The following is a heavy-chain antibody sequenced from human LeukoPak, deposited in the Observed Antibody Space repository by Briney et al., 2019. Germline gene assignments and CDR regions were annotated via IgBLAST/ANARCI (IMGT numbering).Heavy chain of an antibody. Sequence: SVKVSCKASGGTFSSYAISWVRQAPGQGLEWMGGIIPIFGTANYAQKFQGRVTITTDESTSTAYMELSSLRSEDTAVYYCARYLHCSSTRCYNNGFDYWGQGTLVTVSS. J-gene: IGHJ4*02. D-gene: IGHD2-2*02. CDR2: IIPIFGTA. V-gene: IGHV1-69*05. CDR1: GGTFSSYA. CDR3: ARYLHCSSTRCYNNGFDY.